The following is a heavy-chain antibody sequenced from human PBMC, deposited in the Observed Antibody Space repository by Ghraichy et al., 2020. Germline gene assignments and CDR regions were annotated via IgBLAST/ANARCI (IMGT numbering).Heavy chain of an antibody. J-gene: IGHJ5*02. Sequence: SETLSLTCTVSGGSISSSSYYWGWIRQPPGKGLEWIGSIYYSGSTYYNPSLKSRVTISVDTSKNQFSLKLSSVTAADTAVYYCARRQGVRGVTNWFDPWGQGTLVTVSS. D-gene: IGHD3-10*01. CDR3: ARRQGVRGVTNWFDP. V-gene: IGHV4-39*01. CDR1: GGSISSSSYY. CDR2: IYYSGST.